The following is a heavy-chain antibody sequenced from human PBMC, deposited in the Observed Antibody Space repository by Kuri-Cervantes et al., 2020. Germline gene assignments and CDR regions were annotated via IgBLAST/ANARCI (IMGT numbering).Heavy chain of an antibody. CDR2: IIPIFGTA. CDR1: GGTFSSYA. Sequence: SVKDSCNASGGTFSSYAISWGRQAPGQGLEWMGGIIPIFGTANYAQKFQGRVTITADKSTSTAYMELSSLRSEDTAVYYCARDGGWLPPFIKAYYYYMDVWGKGTTVTVSS. CDR3: ARDGGWLPPFIKAYYYYMDV. V-gene: IGHV1-69*06. J-gene: IGHJ6*03. D-gene: IGHD5-12*01.